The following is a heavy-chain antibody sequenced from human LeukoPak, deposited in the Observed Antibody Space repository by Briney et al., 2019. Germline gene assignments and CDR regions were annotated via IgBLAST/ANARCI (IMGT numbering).Heavy chain of an antibody. V-gene: IGHV3-9*01. CDR2: ISWNSGSI. CDR3: AKDIGTYYYYGMDV. J-gene: IGHJ6*02. Sequence: LRLSCAASGFTFDDYAMHWVRQAPGKGLEWVSGISWNSGSIGYADSVKGRFTISRDNAKNSLYLQMNSLRAEDTALYYCAKDIGTYYYYGMDVWGQGTTVTVSS. CDR1: GFTFDDYA.